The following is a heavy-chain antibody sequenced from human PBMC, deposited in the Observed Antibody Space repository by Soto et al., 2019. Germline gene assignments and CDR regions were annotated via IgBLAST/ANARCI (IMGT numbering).Heavy chain of an antibody. D-gene: IGHD6-6*01. J-gene: IGHJ4*02. V-gene: IGHV4-34*01. CDR3: ARGAYYSLFIAARPDFDY. CDR2: INHSGST. Sequence: SETLSLTCAVYSGSFSGYYWSWIRQPPGKGLEWIGEINHSGSTNYNPSLKSRVTISVDTSKNQFSLKLSSVTAADTAVYYCARGAYYSLFIAARPDFDYWGQGTLVTVSS. CDR1: SGSFSGYY.